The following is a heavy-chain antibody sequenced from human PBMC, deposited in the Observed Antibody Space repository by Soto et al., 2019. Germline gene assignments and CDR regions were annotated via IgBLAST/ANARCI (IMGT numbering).Heavy chain of an antibody. J-gene: IGHJ4*02. CDR3: ARDNRFIAVVGSFDY. CDR1: GFTFSNYW. V-gene: IGHV3-7*05. Sequence: GGSLRLSCAASGFTFSNYWMSWVRQAPGKGLEWVANIKQDGSEKYYVDSVKGRFTTSRDNAKNSLYLQMNSLRAEDTAVYYCARDNRFIAVVGSFDYWGQGTLVTVSS. CDR2: IKQDGSEK. D-gene: IGHD6-19*01.